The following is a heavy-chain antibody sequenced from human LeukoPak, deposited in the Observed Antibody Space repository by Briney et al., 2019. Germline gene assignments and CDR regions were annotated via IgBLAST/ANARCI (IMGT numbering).Heavy chain of an antibody. Sequence: SVKVSCKASGGPLSSYPFNWVRQAPGQGLEWMGRIIPVVDLINYAQRFQGRVTMTADKSTNTAYMELSSLKSDDTAVYYCAILTPTKGYWGQGNLVTVSS. CDR2: IIPVVDLI. CDR1: GGPLSSYP. J-gene: IGHJ4*02. D-gene: IGHD4-23*01. V-gene: IGHV1-69*02. CDR3: AILTPTKGY.